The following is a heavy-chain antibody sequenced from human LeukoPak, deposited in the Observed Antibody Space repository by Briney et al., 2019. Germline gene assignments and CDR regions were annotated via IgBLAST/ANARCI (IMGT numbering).Heavy chain of an antibody. CDR3: ARGGATRPDF. CDR2: IKQDGSEK. J-gene: IGHJ4*02. D-gene: IGHD1-26*01. CDR1: GFTFSSYW. Sequence: GGSLRLSCAASGFTFSSYWMSWVREAPGKGLEWVANIKQDGSEKYYADSVKGRFTTSRDNAKNSLYLQMNSLRVEDTAVYYCARGGATRPDFWGQGTLVTVSS. V-gene: IGHV3-7*01.